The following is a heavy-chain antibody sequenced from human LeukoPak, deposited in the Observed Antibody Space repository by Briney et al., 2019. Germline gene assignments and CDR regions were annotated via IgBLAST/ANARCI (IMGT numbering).Heavy chain of an antibody. V-gene: IGHV3-23*01. Sequence: GGSLRLSCAASGFTFSTYAMSWVRQAPGKGLEWVSTISGSGANTYYADSVKGRFTVSRDNPKNTLYLQMNSLRAEDTAVYFCAKRGVVIRAVIIVGFHKEAYYFDYWGQGALVTVSS. CDR3: AKRGVVIRAVIIVGFHKEAYYFDY. J-gene: IGHJ4*02. D-gene: IGHD3-10*01. CDR2: ISGSGANT. CDR1: GFTFSTYA.